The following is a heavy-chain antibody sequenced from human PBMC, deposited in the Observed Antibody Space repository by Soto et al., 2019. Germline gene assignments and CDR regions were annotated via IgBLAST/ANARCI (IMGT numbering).Heavy chain of an antibody. J-gene: IGHJ6*02. CDR1: GGSISSGGYY. D-gene: IGHD3-3*01. CDR3: ARARRVTIFGVVNDLPSSGMDV. Sequence: QVQLQESGPGLVKPSQTLSLTCTVSGGSISSGGYYWSWIRQHPGKGLEWIGYIYYSGSTYYNPSLKRRVTISVATSKNQFSLKLSSVTAADTAVYYCARARRVTIFGVVNDLPSSGMDVWGQGTTVTVSS. V-gene: IGHV4-31*03. CDR2: IYYSGST.